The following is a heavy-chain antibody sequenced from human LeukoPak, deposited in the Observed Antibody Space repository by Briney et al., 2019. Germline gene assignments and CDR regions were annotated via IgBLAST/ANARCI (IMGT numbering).Heavy chain of an antibody. J-gene: IGHJ4*02. V-gene: IGHV1-18*01. CDR2: ISAYNGNT. CDR1: GYTFTSYG. D-gene: IGHD1-26*01. CDR3: ARGRTLYSGSYKGDFDY. Sequence: GASVKVSCKASGYTFTSYGISWVRQAPGQGLEWMGWISAYNGNTNYAQKLQGRVTMTTDTSTSTAYMELRSLRSGDTAVYYCARGRTLYSGSYKGDFDYWGQGTLVTVSS.